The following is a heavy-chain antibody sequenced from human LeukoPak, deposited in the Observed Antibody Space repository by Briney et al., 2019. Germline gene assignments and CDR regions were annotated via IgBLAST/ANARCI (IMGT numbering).Heavy chain of an antibody. V-gene: IGHV3-33*01. J-gene: IGHJ4*02. CDR1: GFTFSNYG. CDR3: AREIVGEGNFDC. CDR2: IWHDGSNI. Sequence: GRTLRLSCETPGFTFSNYGMHWVRQTPGKGLEWVAAIWHDGSNIFYADSVKGRFTISRDNSKNTLFLQMNSLRAEDMALYYCAREIVGEGNFDCWGQGTLVTVSS. D-gene: IGHD2-15*01.